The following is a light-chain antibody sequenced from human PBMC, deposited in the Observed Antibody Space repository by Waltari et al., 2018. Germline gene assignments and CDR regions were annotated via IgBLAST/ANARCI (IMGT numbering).Light chain of an antibody. J-gene: IGLJ3*02. CDR1: ISDVTSFNY. CDR2: DVT. CDR3: APYTTSNNRV. Sequence: QSALTQPASVSGSPGQSITISCTATISDVTSFNYVSWYQRHSGKAPKLLIFDVTNRPSGTSNRFSGSKSGNTASLTISGLQAEDEADYFCAPYTTSNNRVFGGGTRLTVL. V-gene: IGLV2-14*03.